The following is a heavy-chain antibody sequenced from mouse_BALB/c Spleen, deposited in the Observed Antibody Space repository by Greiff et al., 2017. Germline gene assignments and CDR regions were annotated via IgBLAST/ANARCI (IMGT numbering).Heavy chain of an antibody. CDR3: ARTFAY. J-gene: IGHJ3*01. CDR2: INPSTGYT. V-gene: IGHV1-7*01. CDR1: GYTFTSYW. Sequence: QVQLQQSGAELVKPGASVKMSCKASGYTFTSYWMHWVKQRPGQGLEWIGYINPSTGYTEYNQKFKDKATLTADKSSSTAYMQLSSLTSEDSAVYCCARTFAYWGQGTLVTVSA.